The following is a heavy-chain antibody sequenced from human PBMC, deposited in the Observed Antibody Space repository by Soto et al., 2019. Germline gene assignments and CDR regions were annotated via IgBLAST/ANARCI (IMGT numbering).Heavy chain of an antibody. J-gene: IGHJ6*03. CDR3: ARGGSSWYYYYMDV. CDR2: IYHSGST. CDR1: SGSISSSNW. Sequence: LSLTCAVSSGSISSSNWWSWVRRPPGKGLEWIGEIYHSGSTNYNPSLKGRVTISVDKSKNQFSLKLSSVTAADTAVYYCARGGSSWYYYYMDVWGKGTTVTVSS. D-gene: IGHD6-13*01. V-gene: IGHV4-4*02.